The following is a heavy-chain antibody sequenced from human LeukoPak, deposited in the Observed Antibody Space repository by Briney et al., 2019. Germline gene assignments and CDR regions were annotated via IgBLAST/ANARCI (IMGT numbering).Heavy chain of an antibody. V-gene: IGHV3-20*04. CDR3: ARVKANYDSSGYYPWYFDY. Sequence: GGSLRLSCAASGFTFDDYGMSWVRQAPGKGLEWVSGINWNDGSTGYADSVKGRFTISRDNAKNSLYLQMNSLRAEDTALYYCARVKANYDSSGYYPWYFDYWGQGTLVTVSS. CDR2: INWNDGST. J-gene: IGHJ4*02. D-gene: IGHD3-22*01. CDR1: GFTFDDYG.